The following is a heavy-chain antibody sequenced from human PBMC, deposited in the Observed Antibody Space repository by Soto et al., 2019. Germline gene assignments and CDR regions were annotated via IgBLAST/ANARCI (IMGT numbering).Heavy chain of an antibody. V-gene: IGHV1-69*08. CDR2: IIPILGIA. D-gene: IGHD4-17*01. CDR3: ARDREGRRVTTQC. Sequence: QVQLVQSGAEVKKPGSSVKVSCKASGGTFSSYTISWVRQAPGQGLEWMGRIIPILGIANYAQKFQGRVTITADKSTSTAYMELSSLRSEDTAVYYGARDREGRRVTTQCWGQGTLVTVSS. J-gene: IGHJ4*02. CDR1: GGTFSSYT.